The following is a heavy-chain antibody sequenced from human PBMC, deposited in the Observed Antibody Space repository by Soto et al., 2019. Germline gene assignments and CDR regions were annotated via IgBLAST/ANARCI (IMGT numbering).Heavy chain of an antibody. CDR3: AKPTWVMVYAILDY. Sequence: RGSLRLSCVASGFTFSSYAMSWVRQAPGKGLEWASAISGSGGSTYYADSVKGRFTISRDNSKNTLYLQMNSLRAEDTAVYYCAKPTWVMVYAILDYWGQGTLVPVSS. CDR2: ISGSGGST. CDR1: GFTFSSYA. V-gene: IGHV3-23*01. J-gene: IGHJ4*02. D-gene: IGHD2-8*01.